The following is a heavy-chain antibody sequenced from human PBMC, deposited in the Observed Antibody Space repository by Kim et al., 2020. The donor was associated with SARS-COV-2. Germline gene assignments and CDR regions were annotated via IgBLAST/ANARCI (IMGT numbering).Heavy chain of an antibody. Sequence: GGSLRLSCVASGFRLGDYSMHWVRQTPGKGLEWVSGISWNSESIGYADSLKGRFTISRDNAKNSLYLQMTSLRTEDTALYYCAKCPLNSYYFDYWGQGTL. J-gene: IGHJ4*02. CDR1: GFRLGDYS. D-gene: IGHD2-21*01. CDR3: AKCPLNSYYFDY. CDR2: ISWNSESI. V-gene: IGHV3-9*01.